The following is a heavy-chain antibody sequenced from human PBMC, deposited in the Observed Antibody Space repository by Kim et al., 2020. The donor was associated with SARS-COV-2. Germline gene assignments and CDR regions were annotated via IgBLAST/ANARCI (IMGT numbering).Heavy chain of an antibody. CDR2: IYYSGST. CDR3: AREGRVDYMWWSSYGMDV. CDR1: GGSISSGGYY. J-gene: IGHJ6*02. Sequence: SETLSLTCTVSGGSISSGGYYWSWIRQHPGKGLEWIGYIYYSGSTYYNPSLKSRVTISVDTSKNQFSLKLSSVTAADTAVYYCAREGRVDYMWWSSYGMDVWGQGTTVTVSS. V-gene: IGHV4-31*03. D-gene: IGHD2-21*01.